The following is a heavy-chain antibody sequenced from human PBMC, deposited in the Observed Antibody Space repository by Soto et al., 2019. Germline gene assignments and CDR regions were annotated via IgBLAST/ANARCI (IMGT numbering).Heavy chain of an antibody. Sequence: QVQLQESGPGLVKPSQTLSLTCTVSGGSISSGGYYWSWIRQHPGKGLEWIGYIYYSGSTYYNPSLQSRVTISVDTSKNQFSLKLSSVTAADTAVYYCARSGIVVVPAAPGFDPWGQGTLVTVSS. D-gene: IGHD2-2*01. J-gene: IGHJ5*02. V-gene: IGHV4-31*03. CDR1: GGSISSGGYY. CDR3: ARSGIVVVPAAPGFDP. CDR2: IYYSGST.